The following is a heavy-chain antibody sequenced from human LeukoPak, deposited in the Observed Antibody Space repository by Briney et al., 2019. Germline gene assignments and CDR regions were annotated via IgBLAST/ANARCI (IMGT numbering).Heavy chain of an antibody. CDR3: ARARGDYYDSSGYYYAFDY. Sequence: SETLSLTCAVYGGPFSGYYWSWIRQPPGKGLEWIGEMNHSGSANYNPSLKSRVTISVDMSKNQFSLKLSSVTAADTAVYYCARARGDYYDSSGYYYAFDYWGQGTLVTVSS. CDR1: GGPFSGYY. D-gene: IGHD3-22*01. V-gene: IGHV4-34*01. CDR2: MNHSGSA. J-gene: IGHJ4*02.